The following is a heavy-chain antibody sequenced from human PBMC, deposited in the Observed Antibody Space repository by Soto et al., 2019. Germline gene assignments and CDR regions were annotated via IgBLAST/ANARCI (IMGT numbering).Heavy chain of an antibody. V-gene: IGHV1-3*01. CDR1: GYTFTSYA. J-gene: IGHJ6*03. CDR2: INAGNGNT. CDR3: ARAAVSSYYYYYMDV. Sequence: QVQLVQSGAEVKKPGASVKVSYKASGYTFTSYAMHWVRQAPGQRLEWMGWINAGNGNTKYSQKFQGRVTITRDTSASTAYMELSSLRSEDTAVYYCARAAVSSYYYYYMDVWGKGTTVTVSS. D-gene: IGHD1-20*01.